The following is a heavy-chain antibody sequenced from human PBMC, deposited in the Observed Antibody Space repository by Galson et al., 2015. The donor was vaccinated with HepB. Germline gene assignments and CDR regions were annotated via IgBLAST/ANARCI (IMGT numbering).Heavy chain of an antibody. Sequence: SLILSCAASGFTFSSYSMNWVRQAPGKGLEWVSSISSSSSYIYYADSVKGRFTISRDNAKNPLYLQMNSLRAEDTAVYYCARDLGAYSSGWYWFDPWGQGTLVTVSS. CDR3: ARDLGAYSSGWYWFDP. D-gene: IGHD6-19*01. CDR1: GFTFSSYS. J-gene: IGHJ5*02. V-gene: IGHV3-21*01. CDR2: ISSSSSYI.